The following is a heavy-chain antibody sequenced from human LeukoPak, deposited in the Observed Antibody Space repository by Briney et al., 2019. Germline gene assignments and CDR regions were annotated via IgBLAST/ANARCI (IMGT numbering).Heavy chain of an antibody. D-gene: IGHD3-3*01. CDR1: GFTFSSYS. J-gene: IGHJ4*02. CDR2: ISSSSSAI. Sequence: GGSLRLSCAASGFTFSSYSMNWVRQAPGKGLEWVSDISSSSSAIYYADSVKGRFTISRDNAKNSLYLQMNSLRAEDTAVYYCARAQKPITIFGVVPEWFDYWGQGTLVTVSS. CDR3: ARAQKPITIFGVVPEWFDY. V-gene: IGHV3-48*01.